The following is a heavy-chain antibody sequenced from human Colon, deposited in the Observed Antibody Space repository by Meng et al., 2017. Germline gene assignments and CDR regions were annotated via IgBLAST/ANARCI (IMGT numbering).Heavy chain of an antibody. V-gene: IGHV4-34*01. D-gene: IGHD1-26*01. CDR1: GESISTFY. CDR2: INHAGTA. Sequence: QVQLQQWGEGLLKPSETLSLTCAVYGESISTFYWAWIRQSPGKGLEWIGEINHAGTAYYNPSLKSRVTLSIDTSRNQFSLNLRSVTAADTAVYYCANIRDRSFSDSWGQGTLVTVSS. CDR3: ANIRDRSFSDS. J-gene: IGHJ4*02.